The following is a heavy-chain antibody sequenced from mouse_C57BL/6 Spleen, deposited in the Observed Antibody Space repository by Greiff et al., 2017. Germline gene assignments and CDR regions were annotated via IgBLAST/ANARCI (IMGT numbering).Heavy chain of an antibody. CDR1: GYAFSSYW. Sequence: VQLQQSGAELVKPGASVKISCKASGYAFSSYWMNWVKQRPGKGLEWIGQIYPGAGDTNYNGKFKGKATLTAAKSSSKAYMQLSSLTSEDSAVYFCARGTYSKDAMDDWGQGTSVTVSS. J-gene: IGHJ4*01. D-gene: IGHD2-5*01. CDR2: IYPGAGDT. CDR3: ARGTYSKDAMDD. V-gene: IGHV1-80*01.